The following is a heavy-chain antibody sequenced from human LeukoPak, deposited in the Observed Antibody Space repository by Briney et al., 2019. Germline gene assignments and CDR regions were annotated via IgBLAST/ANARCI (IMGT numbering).Heavy chain of an antibody. CDR3: ARDQYDTWSRRGNFDS. D-gene: IGHD3-3*01. Sequence: PSETLSLTCTVSGGSVSSGSYYWSWLRQPPGTGLEWIGYIYYSGSTKYNPSLKSRVTISVDTSKNQFSLKLSSVTAADTAVYYCARDQYDTWSRRGNFDSWGQGTLVIVSA. CDR2: IYYSGST. CDR1: GGSVSSGSYY. V-gene: IGHV4-61*01. J-gene: IGHJ4*02.